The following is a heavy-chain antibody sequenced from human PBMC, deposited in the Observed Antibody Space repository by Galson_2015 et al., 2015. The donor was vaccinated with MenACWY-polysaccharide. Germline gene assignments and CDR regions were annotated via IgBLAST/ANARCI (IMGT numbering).Heavy chain of an antibody. CDR3: VKVGPRSSWTMGIDY. D-gene: IGHD6-13*01. CDR1: GFTFNTFA. J-gene: IGHJ4*02. CDR2: ITASGATT. Sequence: SLRLSCATSGFTFNTFAMSWVRQAPGKGLEWVSGITASGATTYYADSVKGRFTTSRDNSENTLYLQMSNLRAQDTAVYYCVKVGPRSSWTMGIDYWGQGTLVTVSS. V-gene: IGHV3-23*01.